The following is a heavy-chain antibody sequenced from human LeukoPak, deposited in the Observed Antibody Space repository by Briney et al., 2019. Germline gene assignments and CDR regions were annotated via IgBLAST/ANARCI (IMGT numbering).Heavy chain of an antibody. CDR2: IGKMHRGGHGDA. CDR3: ARRWERIRYDEYFDY. D-gene: IGHD1-26*01. Sequence: SETLSLTCCVSGFSISSGHFWAWIRQTPGKGLEWIGSIGKMHRGGHGDAYYKPSLKSRVSLSVDTSRNQFSLRLSSVTAADSAIYYWARRWERIRYDEYFDYWGQGMLVTVSS. CDR1: GFSISSGHF. V-gene: IGHV4-38-2*01. J-gene: IGHJ4*02.